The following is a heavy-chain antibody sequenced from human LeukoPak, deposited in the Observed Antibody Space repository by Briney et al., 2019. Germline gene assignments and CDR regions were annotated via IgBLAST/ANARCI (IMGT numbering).Heavy chain of an antibody. V-gene: IGHV4-4*02. CDR1: GGSVINTNW. CDR3: AREGGFYRPLDY. D-gene: IGHD3-3*01. Sequence: PSETLSLTCGVSGGSVINTNWWTWVRQPPGKGLEWVGEVHLDGRTNYNPSLESRLTMSVDVSENQVSLKLTAVTAADTAVYYCAREGGFYRPLDYSGQGTLVTVSS. CDR2: VHLDGRT. J-gene: IGHJ4*02.